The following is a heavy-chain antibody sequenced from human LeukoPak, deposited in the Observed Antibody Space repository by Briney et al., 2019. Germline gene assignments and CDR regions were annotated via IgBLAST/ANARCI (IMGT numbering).Heavy chain of an antibody. CDR2: IIPILGIA. CDR3: ASGTYYDFWSGYRLDY. V-gene: IGHV1-69*02. CDR1: GGTFSSYT. J-gene: IGHJ4*02. D-gene: IGHD3-3*01. Sequence: SVKVSCKASGGTFSSYTISWVRQAPGQGLEWMGRIIPILGIANYAQKFQGRVTITTDKSTSTAYMELSSLRSEDTAVYYCASGTYYDFWSGYRLDYWGQGTLVTVSS.